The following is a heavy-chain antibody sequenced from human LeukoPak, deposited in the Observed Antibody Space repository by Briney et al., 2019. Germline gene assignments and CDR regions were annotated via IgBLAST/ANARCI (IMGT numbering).Heavy chain of an antibody. V-gene: IGHV3-23*01. CDR1: GFTFSSYA. CDR2: ISGSGGST. CDR3: ARDRGSVPAAMYNYYYYGMDV. Sequence: GGSLRLSCAASGFTFSSYAMSWVRQAPGKGLEWVSAISGSGGSTYYADSVKGRFTISRDNSKNTLYLQMNSLRAEDTAVYYCARDRGSVPAAMYNYYYYGMDVWGQGTTVTVSS. J-gene: IGHJ6*02. D-gene: IGHD2-2*01.